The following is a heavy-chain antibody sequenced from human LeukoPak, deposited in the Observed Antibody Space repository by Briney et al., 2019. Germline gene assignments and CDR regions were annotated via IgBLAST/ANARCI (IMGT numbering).Heavy chain of an antibody. Sequence: ASVKVSCKASGYSFTSYTMNWVRQAPGQRPEWMGWIKVGNGKTKYSQEFQGRVTITADESTSTAYMELSSLRSEDTAVYYCAREKHSGYYGENWFDPWGQGTLVTVSS. CDR1: GYSFTSYT. CDR3: AREKHSGYYGENWFDP. V-gene: IGHV1-3*03. D-gene: IGHD3-22*01. CDR2: IKVGNGKT. J-gene: IGHJ5*02.